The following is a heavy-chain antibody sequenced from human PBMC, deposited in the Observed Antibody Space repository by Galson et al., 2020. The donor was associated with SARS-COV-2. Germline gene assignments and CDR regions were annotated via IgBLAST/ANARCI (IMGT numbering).Heavy chain of an antibody. D-gene: IGHD3-22*01. V-gene: IGHV3-33*01. CDR1: GFTFSSYG. J-gene: IGHJ6*03. CDR3: AREYYNSSGYDYYYMDV. CDR2: IWYDGSNK. Sequence: GGSLRLSCAASGFTFSSYGMHWVREAPGKGLEWVAVIWYDGSNKYYADSVKGRFTISRDNSKNTLYLQMNSLRAEDTAVYYCAREYYNSSGYDYYYMDVWGKGTTVTVSS.